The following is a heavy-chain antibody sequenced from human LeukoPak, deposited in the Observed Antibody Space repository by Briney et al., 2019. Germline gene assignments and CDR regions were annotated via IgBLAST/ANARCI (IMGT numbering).Heavy chain of an antibody. Sequence: SQTLSLTCAISGDTVSSNGAAWNWIRQSPSRGLEWLGRTYYRSKWYNDYALSVKSRITINPDTSRNQFSLQLNSVTPEDTAVYYCARDLLYSLDFWGQGTLVTVSS. CDR3: ARDLLYSLDF. D-gene: IGHD5-12*01. CDR2: TYYRSKWYN. CDR1: GDTVSSNGAA. J-gene: IGHJ4*02. V-gene: IGHV6-1*01.